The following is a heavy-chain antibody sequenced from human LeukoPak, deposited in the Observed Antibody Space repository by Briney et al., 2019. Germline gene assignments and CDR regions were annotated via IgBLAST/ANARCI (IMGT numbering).Heavy chain of an antibody. CDR1: GGSISSYY. Sequence: SETLSLTCTVAGGSISSYYWSWIRQPAGKGLEWVGRIYTSGSTNYNPSLKSRVSMSVDTSKNQFSLKLSSVTAADTAVYYCARVGYDILTGYTRPDAFDIWGQGTMVTVSS. V-gene: IGHV4-4*07. D-gene: IGHD3-9*01. J-gene: IGHJ3*02. CDR3: ARVGYDILTGYTRPDAFDI. CDR2: IYTSGST.